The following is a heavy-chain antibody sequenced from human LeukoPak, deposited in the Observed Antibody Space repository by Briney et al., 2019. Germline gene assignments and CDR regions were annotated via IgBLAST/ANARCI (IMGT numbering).Heavy chain of an antibody. V-gene: IGHV1-3*01. Sequence: ASVKVSCKASGYTFTSYAMHWVRQAPGQRLEWMGWINAGNGNTKYSQKFQGRVTITRDTSASTAYMELSSLRSEDTAVYYCAKDPVVVVTAIHSYWGQGTLVTVSS. D-gene: IGHD2-21*02. CDR1: GYTFTSYA. J-gene: IGHJ4*02. CDR2: INAGNGNT. CDR3: AKDPVVVVTAIHSY.